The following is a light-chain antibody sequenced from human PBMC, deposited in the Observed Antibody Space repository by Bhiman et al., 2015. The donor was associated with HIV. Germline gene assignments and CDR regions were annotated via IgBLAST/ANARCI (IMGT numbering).Light chain of an antibody. J-gene: IGLJ1*01. CDR3: GTWDSSLNAGV. CDR2: GNS. V-gene: IGLV1-40*01. CDR1: SSNIGAGYD. Sequence: QSVLTQPPSVSGPPGQRVTISCTGSSSNIGAGYDVHWYQQLPGTAPKLLIYGNSNRPSGVPDRFSGSKSGTSASLAITGLQAEDEADYYCGTWDSSLNAGVFGTGTRVTVL.